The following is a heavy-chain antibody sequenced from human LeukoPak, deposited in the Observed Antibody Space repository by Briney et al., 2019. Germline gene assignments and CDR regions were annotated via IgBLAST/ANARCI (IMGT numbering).Heavy chain of an antibody. CDR1: GFTFSSYA. V-gene: IGHV3-7*01. CDR3: ARDRVATTGRYDALNL. J-gene: IGHJ3*01. CDR2: INQDGSEK. D-gene: IGHD5-12*01. Sequence: GGSLRLSCAASGFTFSSYAMSWVRQAPGKGLEWVANINQDGSEKDYMDSVKGRFTISRDNAKNSLYLQMNSLRADDTAVYYCARDRVATTGRYDALNLWGQGTMVTVSS.